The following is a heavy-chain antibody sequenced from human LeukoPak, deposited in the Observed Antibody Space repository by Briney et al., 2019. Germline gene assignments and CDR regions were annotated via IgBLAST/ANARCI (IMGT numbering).Heavy chain of an antibody. D-gene: IGHD2/OR15-2a*01. Sequence: SETLSLTCTVSGASISSHYWSWIRQPPGKGLEWIGYIYNSVTINYNPSLKSRVTISVDMSNNPFSLQLTSVTAADTAVYYCARERLIAGSTVFDCWGQGTLVTVSS. CDR3: ARERLIAGSTVFDC. V-gene: IGHV4-59*11. J-gene: IGHJ4*02. CDR2: IYNSVTI. CDR1: GASISSHY.